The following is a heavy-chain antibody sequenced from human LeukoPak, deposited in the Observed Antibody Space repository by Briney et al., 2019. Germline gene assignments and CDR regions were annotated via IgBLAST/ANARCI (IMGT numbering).Heavy chain of an antibody. CDR3: AKEPRLSRLRRGPPA. V-gene: IGHV3-30*02. CDR2: IRYDGSNK. Sequence: GGSLRLSCAASGFTFSSYGMHWVRQAPGKGLEWVAFIRYDGSNKYYADSVKGRFTISRDNSKNTLYLQMDSLRAEDTAVYYCAKEPRLSRLRRGPPAWGQGTLVTVSS. J-gene: IGHJ5*02. CDR1: GFTFSSYG. D-gene: IGHD3-16*01.